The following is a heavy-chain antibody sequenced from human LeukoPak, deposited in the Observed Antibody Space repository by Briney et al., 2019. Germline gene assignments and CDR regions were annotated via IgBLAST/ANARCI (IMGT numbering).Heavy chain of an antibody. CDR2: ISSSGTTI. CDR3: ASDLIY. J-gene: IGHJ4*02. V-gene: IGHV3-48*03. CDR1: GFTFSSYE. Sequence: GGSLRLSCTASGFTFSSYEMNWVRQAPGKGLEWVSYISSSGTTIYYADSVKGRFTISRDNAKSSLYLQMNSLRVEDTALYYCASDLIYWGQGTLVTVSS.